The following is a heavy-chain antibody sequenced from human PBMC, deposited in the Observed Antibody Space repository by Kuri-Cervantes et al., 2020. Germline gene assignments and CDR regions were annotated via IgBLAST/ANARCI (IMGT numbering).Heavy chain of an antibody. CDR2: ISYDGSNK. CDR1: GFTFSSYA. V-gene: IGHV3-30-3*01. Sequence: GESLKISCAASGFTFSSYAMHWVRQAPGKGLEWVAVISYDGSNKYYADSVKGRFTISRDNSKNTLYLQMNSLRAEDTAVYYCAKEGLGGDFDLWGRGTLVTVSS. J-gene: IGHJ2*01. CDR3: AKEGLGGDFDL. D-gene: IGHD6-19*01.